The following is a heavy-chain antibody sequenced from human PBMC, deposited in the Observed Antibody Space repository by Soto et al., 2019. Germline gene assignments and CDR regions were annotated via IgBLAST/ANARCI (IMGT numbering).Heavy chain of an antibody. D-gene: IGHD1-1*01. J-gene: IGHJ4*02. V-gene: IGHV2-5*02. CDR3: VHRAGIDGNWNGGYFGY. CDR2: IYWDDDK. Sequence: QITLRESGPTRVKPTQTLTLTCTFSGFSLSARPVAVGWIRQPPEKALERPALIYWDDDKRYSPSLMSRLTITKDTSKNQVVLTMTNMDPLDTAIYYCVHRAGIDGNWNGGYFGYWGQGALVTVSS. CDR1: GFSLSARPVA.